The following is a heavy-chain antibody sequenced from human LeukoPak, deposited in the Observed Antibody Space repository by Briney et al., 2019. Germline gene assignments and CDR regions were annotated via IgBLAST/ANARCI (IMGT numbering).Heavy chain of an antibody. CDR2: INHSGST. CDR1: GGSFSGYY. D-gene: IGHD2-2*01. CDR3: ARGYCSSTSCPDFDL. Sequence: KPSETLSLTCAVYGGSFSGYYWSWIRQPPGKGLEWIGEINHSGSTNYNPSLKSRVTISIDTSQNHLSLKLNSVTAADTAVYYCARGYCSSTSCPDFDLWGRGTLVTVSS. J-gene: IGHJ2*01. V-gene: IGHV4-34*01.